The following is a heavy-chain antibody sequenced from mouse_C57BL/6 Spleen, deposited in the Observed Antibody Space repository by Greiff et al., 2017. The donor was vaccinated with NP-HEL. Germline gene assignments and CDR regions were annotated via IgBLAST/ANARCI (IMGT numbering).Heavy chain of an antibody. J-gene: IGHJ2*01. D-gene: IGHD2-5*01. CDR3: ARGGVTTSYFDY. Sequence: EVKVEESGGGLVKPGGSLKLSCAASGFTFSSYAMSWVRQTPEKRLEWVATISDGGSYTYYPVNVKGRFTISRDNAKNNLYLQMSHLKSEDTAMYYCARGGVTTSYFDYWGQGTTLTVSS. CDR1: GFTFSSYA. CDR2: ISDGGSYT. V-gene: IGHV5-4*03.